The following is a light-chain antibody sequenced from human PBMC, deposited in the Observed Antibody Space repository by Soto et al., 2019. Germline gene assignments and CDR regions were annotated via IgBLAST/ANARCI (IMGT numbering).Light chain of an antibody. J-gene: IGKJ1*01. CDR2: CAS. Sequence: IVLTQSPGTLSLSPGERATLSCWASQSVSSNYLAWYQQKPGQAPRLLIYCASSRATGIPDRFSGTGSGTDFTLTISSLEPEDFAVYYCQHYGSSPRGTFGQGTKVQI. CDR3: QHYGSSPRGT. V-gene: IGKV3-20*01. CDR1: QSVSSNY.